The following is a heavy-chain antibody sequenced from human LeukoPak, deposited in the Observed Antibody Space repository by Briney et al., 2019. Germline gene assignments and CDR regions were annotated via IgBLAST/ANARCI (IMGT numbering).Heavy chain of an antibody. CDR3: ARVRAMGYSSSYSFHY. D-gene: IGHD6-13*01. V-gene: IGHV4-59*11. CDR1: GGSISSHY. CDR2: IYYSGST. J-gene: IGHJ4*02. Sequence: PSETLSLTCTVSGGSISSHYWSWIRQPPGKGLEWIGYIYYSGSTNYNPSLKSRVTISVDTSKNQFSLKLSSVTAADTAVYYCARVRAMGYSSSYSFHYWGQGTLVTVSS.